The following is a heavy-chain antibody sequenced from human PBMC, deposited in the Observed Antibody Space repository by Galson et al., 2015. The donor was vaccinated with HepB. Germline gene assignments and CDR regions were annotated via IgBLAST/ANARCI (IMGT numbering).Heavy chain of an antibody. CDR1: GFTFSSYD. Sequence: SLRLSCAASGFTFSSYDMNWVRQAPGKGLEWVSTIHSSGTGTYYAGSVTGRFIISRDNSKSTLYLQMKNLRVEDTAIYYCARKVSGDLWGQGTQVTVSS. J-gene: IGHJ5*02. D-gene: IGHD1-26*01. CDR2: IHSSGTGT. CDR3: ARKVSGDL. V-gene: IGHV3-23*05.